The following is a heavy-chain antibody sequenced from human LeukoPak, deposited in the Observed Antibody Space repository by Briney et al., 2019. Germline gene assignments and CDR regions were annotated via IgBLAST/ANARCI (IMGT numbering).Heavy chain of an antibody. Sequence: SETLSLTCAVYGGSFSGYYWSWIRQPPGKGLEWIREINHSGSTNYNPSLKSRVTISVDTSKNQFSLKLSSVTAADTAVYYCARVTYDFWSGFPYYYYYGMDVWGQGTTVTVSS. CDR3: ARVTYDFWSGFPYYYYYGMDV. CDR1: GGSFSGYY. CDR2: INHSGST. V-gene: IGHV4-34*01. J-gene: IGHJ6*02. D-gene: IGHD3-3*01.